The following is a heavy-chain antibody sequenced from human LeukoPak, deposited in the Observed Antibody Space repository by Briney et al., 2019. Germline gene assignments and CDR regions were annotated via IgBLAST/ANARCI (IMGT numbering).Heavy chain of an antibody. Sequence: ASVKVSCKASGYTFSDYYMHWLRQAPGQGLEWMGWINPNSGGTKYAQKFQGRVTMTRDTSISTVYMELSRLRSDDTAVYYCAAELYCSGGSCYTDYWGQGTLVTVSS. CDR1: GYTFSDYY. J-gene: IGHJ4*02. D-gene: IGHD2-15*01. V-gene: IGHV1-2*02. CDR3: AAELYCSGGSCYTDY. CDR2: INPNSGGT.